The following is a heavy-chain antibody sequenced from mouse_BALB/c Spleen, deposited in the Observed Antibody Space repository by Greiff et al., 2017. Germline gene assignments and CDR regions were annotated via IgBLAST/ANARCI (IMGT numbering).Heavy chain of an antibody. CDR1: GFTFSDYY. Sequence: DVMLVESGGGLVKPGGSLKLSCAASGFTFSDYYMYWVRQTPEKRLEWVATISDGGSYTYYPDSVKGRFTIPRDNAKNNLYLQMSSLKSEDTAMYYCARDLGHWYFDVWGAGTTVTVSS. CDR2: ISDGGSYT. D-gene: IGHD4-1*01. V-gene: IGHV5-4*02. J-gene: IGHJ1*01. CDR3: ARDLGHWYFDV.